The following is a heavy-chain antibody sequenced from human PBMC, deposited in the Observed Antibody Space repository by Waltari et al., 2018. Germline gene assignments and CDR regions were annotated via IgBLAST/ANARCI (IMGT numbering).Heavy chain of an antibody. D-gene: IGHD2-15*01. Sequence: QVQLQESGPGLVKPSETLSLCTVSGGSISSYYWSWIRQPPGKGLEWIGYIYSSGTTNNNPSRKSRVTISVDTSKSQFSLKLSSVTAADTTVYYCARDRYCSGGSCYGAGGAFDIWGQGTMVTVSS. J-gene: IGHJ3*02. CDR2: IYSSGTT. V-gene: IGHV4-59*01. CDR1: GGSISSYY. CDR3: ARDRYCSGGSCYGAGGAFDI.